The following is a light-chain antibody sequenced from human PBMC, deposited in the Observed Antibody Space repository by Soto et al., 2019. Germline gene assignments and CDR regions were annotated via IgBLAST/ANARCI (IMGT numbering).Light chain of an antibody. CDR2: DAS. V-gene: IGKV3D-20*01. Sequence: LLTQSPGTLSLSPGERATLSCGASQGVGSYLLAWYQQKPGLAPRLLIYDASRRATGIPDRFSGSGSGTDFTLTVSSLQYEDFAVYYCQQYNNWHPWTFGQGTKVDIK. J-gene: IGKJ1*01. CDR1: QGVGSYL. CDR3: QQYNNWHPWT.